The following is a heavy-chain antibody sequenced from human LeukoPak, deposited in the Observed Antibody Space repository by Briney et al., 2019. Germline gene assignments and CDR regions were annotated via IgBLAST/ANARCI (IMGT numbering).Heavy chain of an antibody. D-gene: IGHD3-9*01. V-gene: IGHV4-34*01. J-gene: IGHJ4*02. CDR1: GESFSGYY. CDR2: INHSGST. Sequence: SETLSLTCAVYGESFSGYYWSWIRQPPGKGLEWIGEINHSGSTNYNPSLKSRVTISVDTSKNQFSLKLSSVTAADTAVYYCARGQGGYFDWLSFDYWGQGTLVTVSS. CDR3: ARGQGGYFDWLSFDY.